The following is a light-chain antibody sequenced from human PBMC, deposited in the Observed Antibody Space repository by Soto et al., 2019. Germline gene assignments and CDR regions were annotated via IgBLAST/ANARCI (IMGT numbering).Light chain of an antibody. Sequence: AIQMTQSPSSLSASVGDRVSITCRASQGIRNDLGWYQQKPGKAPKLLIYAASILQSGVPSRFSGSGSGTDFTLSISSLQPEDFATYYCLQDYNDPWTFGQGTKVEIK. CDR1: QGIRND. CDR3: LQDYNDPWT. V-gene: IGKV1-6*01. J-gene: IGKJ1*01. CDR2: AAS.